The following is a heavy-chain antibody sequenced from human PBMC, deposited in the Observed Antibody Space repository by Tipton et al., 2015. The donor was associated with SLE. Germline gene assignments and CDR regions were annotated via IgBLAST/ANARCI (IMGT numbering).Heavy chain of an antibody. D-gene: IGHD6-19*01. J-gene: IGHJ4*02. CDR2: IYTSGST. V-gene: IGHV4-4*07. CDR3: ARDGPSGWYACYFDY. Sequence: TLSLTCTVSGGSISSYYWSWIRQPAGKGLEWIGRIYTSGSTNYNPSLKSRVTMSVDTSKNQFSLKLSSVTAADTAVYYCARDGPSGWYACYFDYWGQGTLVTVSS. CDR1: GGSISSYY.